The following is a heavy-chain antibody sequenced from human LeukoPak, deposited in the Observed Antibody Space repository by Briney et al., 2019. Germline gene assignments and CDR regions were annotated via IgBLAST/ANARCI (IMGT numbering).Heavy chain of an antibody. D-gene: IGHD3-10*01. V-gene: IGHV1-18*01. CDR1: GYTFTNYG. CDR3: ARDSRDSLGSEFAF. Sequence: ASVKVSCKASGYTFTNYGISWVRQAPGQGLEWMGWVSADTGSIKFAQKFQGRVILSTDTSTSTAYMELRSLTSDDTAFFYCARDSRDSLGSEFAFWGQGTLVTVSS. CDR2: VSADTGSI. J-gene: IGHJ4*02.